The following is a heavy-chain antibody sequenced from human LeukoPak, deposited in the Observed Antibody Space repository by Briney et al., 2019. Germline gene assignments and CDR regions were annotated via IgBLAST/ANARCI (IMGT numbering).Heavy chain of an antibody. CDR1: GFTFSAYS. Sequence: GGSLRLSCAASGFTFSAYSMNWVRQAPGKGLEWVSSIGSSGTYIYYGDSTKGRFTICRDNAKNSLFLQMDSLSVEDTAVYYCARMQLFGLGNYYYYYMDVWGKGTTVTVSS. D-gene: IGHD3/OR15-3a*01. V-gene: IGHV3-21*01. CDR2: IGSSGTYI. CDR3: ARMQLFGLGNYYYYYMDV. J-gene: IGHJ6*03.